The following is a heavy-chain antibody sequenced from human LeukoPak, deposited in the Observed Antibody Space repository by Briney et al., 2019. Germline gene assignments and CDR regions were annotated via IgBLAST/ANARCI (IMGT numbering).Heavy chain of an antibody. CDR2: IIPIFGTA. CDR1: GYTFTSYG. J-gene: IGHJ6*03. CDR3: ARDSGKVYYYMDF. V-gene: IGHV1-69*13. Sequence: GASVKVSCKASGYTFTSYGISWVRQAPGQGLEWMGGIIPIFGTANYAQKFQGRVTITADESTSTAYMELSSLRSEDTAVYYCARDSGKVYYYMDFWGKGTTVTVFS. D-gene: IGHD1-14*01.